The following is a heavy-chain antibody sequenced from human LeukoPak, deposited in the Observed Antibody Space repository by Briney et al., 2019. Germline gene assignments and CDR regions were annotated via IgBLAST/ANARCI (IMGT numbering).Heavy chain of an antibody. CDR2: IGSSSTSI. CDR3: ARDRDYYETSGYYLTFFDS. Sequence: HPGGSLRLSCAASGFTYTSYSMNWVRQAPGKGLEWVSYIGSSSTSIYYADSVKGRFTISRDNAKNSLYLQMNSLRAEDTAVYYCARDRDYYETSGYYLTFFDSWGQGTLVTVSS. D-gene: IGHD3-22*01. V-gene: IGHV3-48*01. CDR1: GFTYTSYS. J-gene: IGHJ4*02.